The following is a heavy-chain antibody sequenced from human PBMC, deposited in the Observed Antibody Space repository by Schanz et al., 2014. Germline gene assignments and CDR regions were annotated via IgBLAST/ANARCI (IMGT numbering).Heavy chain of an antibody. Sequence: QVPLVQSGAEVTKAGASVKVSCKVSGYTLSKLSIHWVRQAPGKGLEWMGGLDLEDGEIVYAEQLKGRVTMTEDTSTDTAYMDLSSLRSDDTAVYYCARDIQYHYDTSGPVGAFDIWGQGTVVTVSS. CDR1: GYTLSKLS. CDR2: LDLEDGEI. CDR3: ARDIQYHYDTSGPVGAFDI. V-gene: IGHV1-24*01. J-gene: IGHJ3*02. D-gene: IGHD3-22*01.